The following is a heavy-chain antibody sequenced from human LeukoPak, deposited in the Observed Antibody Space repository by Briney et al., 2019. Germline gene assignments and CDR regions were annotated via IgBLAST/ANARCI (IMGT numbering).Heavy chain of an antibody. CDR2: ISSSSSDT. CDR1: GFGFSDYY. Sequence: SGGSLRLSCAASGFGFSDYYMNWIRQAPGKGLEWVSYISSSSSDTNYADSVMGRFTISRDNAKNSLYLQMNSLRAEDTAVYYCASYGPGSYPEYWGQGTLVTVSS. J-gene: IGHJ1*01. D-gene: IGHD3-10*01. V-gene: IGHV3-11*03. CDR3: ASYGPGSYPEY.